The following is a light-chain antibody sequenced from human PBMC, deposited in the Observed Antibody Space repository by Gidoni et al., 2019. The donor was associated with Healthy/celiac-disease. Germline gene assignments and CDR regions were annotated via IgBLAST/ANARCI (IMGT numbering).Light chain of an antibody. CDR2: GAS. J-gene: IGKJ1*01. CDR1: QSVSSSY. V-gene: IGKV3-20*01. Sequence: EIVLTQSPGTLSLSPGERAPLSCRASQSVSSSYLAWYQQKPGPAPRLLIYGASSRATGIPDRFSGSGSGTDFTLTISRLEPEDFAVYYCQQYGSSPQTFGQGTKVEIK. CDR3: QQYGSSPQT.